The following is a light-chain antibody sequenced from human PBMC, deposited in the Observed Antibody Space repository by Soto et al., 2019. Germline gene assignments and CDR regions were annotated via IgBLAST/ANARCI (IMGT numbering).Light chain of an antibody. CDR1: SSDVGGYNY. J-gene: IGLJ1*01. CDR3: YSYTTSSTYV. CDR2: DVS. V-gene: IGLV2-14*01. Sequence: QSALTQPASVSGSPGQSITISCTGTSSDVGGYNYVSWYQQHPPKAPKLMIYDVSNRPSGVSDRFSGSKSGNTASLTISGLQAEDEADYYCYSYTTSSTYVFATGTKVTVL.